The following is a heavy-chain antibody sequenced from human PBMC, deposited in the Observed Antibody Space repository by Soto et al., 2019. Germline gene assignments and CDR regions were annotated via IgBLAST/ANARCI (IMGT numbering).Heavy chain of an antibody. V-gene: IGHV4-34*01. Sequence: ASETLSLTCTVHGASFSAFSAYYWSWIRQPPGKGLEWIGEIDRSRSTNYSPSLKSRVTISVDTSKNQFSLRLTSVTATDTAVYYCARIPYWNSGWFDLWGQGTLVTVSS. CDR2: IDRSRST. CDR1: GASFSAFSAYY. CDR3: ARIPYWNSGWFDL. J-gene: IGHJ5*02. D-gene: IGHD1-7*01.